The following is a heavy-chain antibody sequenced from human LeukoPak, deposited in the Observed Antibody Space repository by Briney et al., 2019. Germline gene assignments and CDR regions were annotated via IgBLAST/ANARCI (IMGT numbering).Heavy chain of an antibody. CDR2: IHSDGSTT. V-gene: IGHV3-74*01. CDR3: AKEDRRAAGTNSFNY. CDR1: GLTFSSNW. Sequence: GGSLRLSCAASGLTFSSNWMHWVRQAPGTGLMWVSRIHSDGSTTDYADFVKGRFTISRDNAKNTLYLQMNSLRAEDTALYYCAKEDRRAAGTNSFNYWGQGTLVTVSS. J-gene: IGHJ4*02. D-gene: IGHD6-13*01.